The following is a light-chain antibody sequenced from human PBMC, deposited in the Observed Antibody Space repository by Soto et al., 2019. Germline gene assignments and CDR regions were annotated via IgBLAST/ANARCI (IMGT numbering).Light chain of an antibody. Sequence: EIVLTQSPASLSLSPGERATLSCRASQNVSYFFAWYRQKPGQAPRLLIYDTYHRATGIPARFSGSGSGTDFTLTISSLEPEDSAVYYCQQRNVWPPVTFGQGTRLEIK. CDR1: QNVSYF. CDR3: QQRNVWPPVT. CDR2: DTY. V-gene: IGKV3-11*01. J-gene: IGKJ5*01.